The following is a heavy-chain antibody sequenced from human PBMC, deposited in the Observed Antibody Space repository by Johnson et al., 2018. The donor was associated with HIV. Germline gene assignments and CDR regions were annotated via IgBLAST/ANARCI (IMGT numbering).Heavy chain of an antibody. CDR3: AREAVRSTDAFDI. V-gene: IGHV3-11*04. Sequence: QVQLVESGGGLVKPGGSLRLSCAASGFTFSDYYMTWIRQAPGKGLEWVSYISSTGITIYYADSVRGRFTISRDNAKNSLYLQMNSLRAEDTAVYSCAREAVRSTDAFDIWGQGTMVIVSS. J-gene: IGHJ3*02. CDR1: GFTFSDYY. D-gene: IGHD3-10*01. CDR2: ISSTGITI.